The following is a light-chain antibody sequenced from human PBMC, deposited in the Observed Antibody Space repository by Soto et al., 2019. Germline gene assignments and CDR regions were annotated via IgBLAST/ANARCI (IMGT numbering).Light chain of an antibody. Sequence: QSVLTQPPSVSAAPGQKVTISCSGSSSNIGNNYVSWYQQLPGTAPKLLIYDNNKRPSGIPDRFSGSKSGTSATLGITGLQTGDAADYYCGTWDSSLSAGVFGTGTKLTVL. CDR3: GTWDSSLSAGV. V-gene: IGLV1-51*01. CDR2: DNN. CDR1: SSNIGNNY. J-gene: IGLJ1*01.